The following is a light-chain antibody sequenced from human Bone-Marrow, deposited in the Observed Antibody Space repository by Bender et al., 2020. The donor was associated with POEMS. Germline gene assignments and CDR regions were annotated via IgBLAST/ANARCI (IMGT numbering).Light chain of an antibody. CDR2: DVY. CDR1: SSDVGGYNY. V-gene: IGLV2-11*01. CDR3: CSYAGTYTGV. Sequence: QSALTQPRSVSGSPGQSVTISCTGTSSDVGGYNYVSWFQQHPGKAPKLIIYDVYKRPPGVPDRFSGSKSGNTASLTVSGLQADDEADYYCCSYAGTYTGVFGTGTKVTVL. J-gene: IGLJ1*01.